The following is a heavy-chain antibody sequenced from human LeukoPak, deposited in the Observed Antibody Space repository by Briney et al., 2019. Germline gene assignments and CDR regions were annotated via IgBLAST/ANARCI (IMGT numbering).Heavy chain of an antibody. J-gene: IGHJ4*02. Sequence: SETLSLTCTVSGGSISSYYWSWIRQPAGKGLEWIGRIYTSGSTDYNPPLKSRVTMSVDTSKNQFSLKLSSVTAADTAVYYCARRTIVVVPAAKGVFDYWGQGTLVTVSS. CDR1: GGSISSYY. D-gene: IGHD2-2*01. V-gene: IGHV4-4*07. CDR2: IYTSGST. CDR3: ARRTIVVVPAAKGVFDY.